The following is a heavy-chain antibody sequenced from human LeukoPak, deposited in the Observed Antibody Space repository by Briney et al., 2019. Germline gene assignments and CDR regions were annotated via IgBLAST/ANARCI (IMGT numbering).Heavy chain of an antibody. CDR3: AKRGVVIRVILVGFHKEAYYFDS. D-gene: IGHD3-22*01. CDR2: ISGSGGSS. J-gene: IGHJ4*02. V-gene: IGHV3-23*01. CDR1: GITLSNYG. Sequence: GGSVRLSCAVSGITLSNYGMSWVRQAPGKGLEWVAGISGSGGSSNFADSVKGRFTISRDNPKNTLFLQMTSMRADDRAVYFCAKRGVVIRVILVGFHKEAYYFDSWGQGALVTVSS.